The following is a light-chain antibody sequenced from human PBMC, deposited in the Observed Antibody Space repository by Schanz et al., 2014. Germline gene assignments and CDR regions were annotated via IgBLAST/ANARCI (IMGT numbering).Light chain of an antibody. CDR2: DVS. CDR3: SSYASTNTQV. Sequence: QSVLTQPASVSGSPGRSITISCTGTSGDVGGYSYVSWYQQYPGKAPKLMIYDVSTRPSGVSHRFSGSKSGNTASLTISGLQAEDEADYYCSSYASTNTQVFGGGTKLTVL. V-gene: IGLV2-14*01. CDR1: SGDVGGYSY. J-gene: IGLJ2*01.